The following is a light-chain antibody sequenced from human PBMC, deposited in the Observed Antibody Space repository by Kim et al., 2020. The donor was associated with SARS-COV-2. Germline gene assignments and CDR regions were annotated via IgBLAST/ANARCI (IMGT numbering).Light chain of an antibody. Sequence: QSALTQPASVSGSPGQSITISCTGSSSDVGGYNYVSWYQQHPGKAPQLKIYDVTKRPSGVSNRFSGSKSGNTASLTISGLQAEDEADYYCSSYTTNSDTRVFGTGTQLTVL. CDR1: SSDVGGYNY. CDR2: DVT. V-gene: IGLV2-14*03. J-gene: IGLJ2*01. CDR3: SSYTTNSDTRV.